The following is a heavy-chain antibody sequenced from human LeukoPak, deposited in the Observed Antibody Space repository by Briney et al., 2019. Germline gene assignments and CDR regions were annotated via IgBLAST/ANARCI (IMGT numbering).Heavy chain of an antibody. D-gene: IGHD3-16*02. CDR2: INHSGST. Sequence: SETLSLTCAVYGGSFSGYYWSWIRQPPGKGLEWIGEINHSGSTNYNPSLKSRVTISVDTSKNQFSLKLSSVTAADRAVYYCARTYYDYVWGSYRPNWFDPWGQGTLVTVSS. V-gene: IGHV4-34*01. J-gene: IGHJ5*02. CDR3: ARTYYDYVWGSYRPNWFDP. CDR1: GGSFSGYY.